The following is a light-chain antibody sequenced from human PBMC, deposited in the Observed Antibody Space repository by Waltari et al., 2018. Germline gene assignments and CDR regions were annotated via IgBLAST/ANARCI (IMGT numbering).Light chain of an antibody. J-gene: IGKJ4*01. V-gene: IGKV3-11*01. CDR1: QSITNH. CDR2: DAS. CDR3: QQRSNWPLLT. Sequence: EIVLTHSPATLSLSPGKRATLSCRASQSITNHLAWYQQKRGQAPRLLISDASNRATGIPARFSGSGSGTDFTLTISGLEPEDFAVYYCQQRSNWPLLTFGGGTKVEIK.